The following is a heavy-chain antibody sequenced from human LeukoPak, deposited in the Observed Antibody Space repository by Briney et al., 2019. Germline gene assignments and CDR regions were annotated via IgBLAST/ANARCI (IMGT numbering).Heavy chain of an antibody. J-gene: IGHJ4*02. Sequence: GGSLRLSCAASGFTFSSYWMHWVRHAPGKGLVWVSRINTDGSSTSYADSVKGRFTVSRDNAKNTLYLQMNSLRAEDTAVYYCASGSGYSYNYGYYWGQGTLVTVSS. D-gene: IGHD5-18*01. CDR2: INTDGSST. V-gene: IGHV3-74*01. CDR3: ASGSGYSYNYGYY. CDR1: GFTFSSYW.